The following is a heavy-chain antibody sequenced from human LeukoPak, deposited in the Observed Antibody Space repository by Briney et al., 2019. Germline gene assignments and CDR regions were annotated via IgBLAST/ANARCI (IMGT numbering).Heavy chain of an antibody. D-gene: IGHD4-17*01. CDR2: ICPSGTT. CDR3: ADDFGD. Sequence: PSETLSLTCSVSGASVSSYYWTWIRQPAGKGLEWIGRICPSGTTHYNPSLKSRVTMSVDTSKNQFSLKLTSVTAADTAVYYCADDFGDWGQGTLVTVSS. J-gene: IGHJ4*02. CDR1: GASVSSYY. V-gene: IGHV4-4*07.